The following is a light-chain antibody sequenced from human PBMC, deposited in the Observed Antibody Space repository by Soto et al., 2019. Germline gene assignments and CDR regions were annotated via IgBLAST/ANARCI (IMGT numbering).Light chain of an antibody. J-gene: IGKJ1*01. CDR3: QQYNNWPQT. CDR1: QSVSSN. Sequence: EIVLTQSPGTLSLSPGERATRSCRASQSVSSNLAWYQQKPGQAPRLLIYGASTRATGIPARFSGSGSGTEFTLTISSLQSEDFAVYDCQQYNNWPQTFGQGTKVEIK. CDR2: GAS. V-gene: IGKV3-15*01.